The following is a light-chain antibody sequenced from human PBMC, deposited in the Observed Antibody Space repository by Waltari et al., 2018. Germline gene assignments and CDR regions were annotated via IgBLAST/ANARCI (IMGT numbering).Light chain of an antibody. CDR3: QQSYSGPIT. Sequence: DIHLTQSPSSLSASVGDRVTITCRTTQTVIIYLNWYQQKPGKAPKLLIYAASSLQSGVPSRFSGSGSETDFTLTIRSLQPEDFATYYCQQSYSGPITFGQGTRLENK. CDR2: AAS. J-gene: IGKJ5*01. V-gene: IGKV1-39*01. CDR1: QTVIIY.